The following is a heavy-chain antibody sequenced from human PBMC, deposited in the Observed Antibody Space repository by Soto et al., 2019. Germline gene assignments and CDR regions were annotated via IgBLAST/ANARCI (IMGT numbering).Heavy chain of an antibody. CDR2: IYPGDSDT. CDR3: ARVVLMVYAPQGGMDV. D-gene: IGHD2-8*01. Sequence: PGESLKISWKGSGYSFTSYWIGWVRQMPGKGLEWMGIIYPGDSDTRYSPSFQGQVTISADKSISTAYLQWSSLKASDTAVYYCARVVLMVYAPQGGMDVWGQGTTVTVSS. V-gene: IGHV5-51*01. J-gene: IGHJ6*02. CDR1: GYSFTSYW.